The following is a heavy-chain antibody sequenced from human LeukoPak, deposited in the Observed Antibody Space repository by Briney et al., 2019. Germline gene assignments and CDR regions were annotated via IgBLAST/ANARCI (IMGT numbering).Heavy chain of an antibody. V-gene: IGHV3-7*03. CDR1: GFTFSSYW. CDR3: ARGGSRHPSPEDY. J-gene: IGHJ4*02. Sequence: AGGSLRLSCAASGFTFSSYWMSWVRQAPGKGLEWVANIKQDGSEKYYVDSVKGRFTISRDNAKNSLYLQMSSLRAEDTAVYYCARGGSRHPSPEDYWGRGTLVTVSS. CDR2: IKQDGSEK. D-gene: IGHD1-1*01.